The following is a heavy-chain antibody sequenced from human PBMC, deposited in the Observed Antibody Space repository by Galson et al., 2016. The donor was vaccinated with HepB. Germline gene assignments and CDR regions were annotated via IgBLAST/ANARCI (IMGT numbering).Heavy chain of an antibody. Sequence: SVKVSCKAYGGTFSSYAFSWVRQAPGQGLEWMGGIIPKFGTTNYAQRFQGRVTIAADESTTTAYMELSGLRSEDTAVYYCARDPIFIYYSDTIPYGAFDIWGQGTMVTVSS. V-gene: IGHV1-69*13. CDR2: IIPKFGTT. CDR1: GGTFSSYA. J-gene: IGHJ3*02. D-gene: IGHD3-22*01. CDR3: ARDPIFIYYSDTIPYGAFDI.